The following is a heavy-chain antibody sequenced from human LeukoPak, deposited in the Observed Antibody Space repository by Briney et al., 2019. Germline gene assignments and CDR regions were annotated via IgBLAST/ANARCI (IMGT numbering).Heavy chain of an antibody. CDR3: ARRLYGGRSLVYFDH. Sequence: GESLKISCQASGYSFTTHWIGWVRQMPGRGLEWLGIIYPGDSETKYSTSFQGQVTMSVDRSTNTTYLQWISLKASDTAMYYCARRLYGGRSLVYFDHWGRGTQVTVSS. CDR1: GYSFTTHW. V-gene: IGHV5-51*01. J-gene: IGHJ4*02. CDR2: IYPGDSET. D-gene: IGHD4-23*01.